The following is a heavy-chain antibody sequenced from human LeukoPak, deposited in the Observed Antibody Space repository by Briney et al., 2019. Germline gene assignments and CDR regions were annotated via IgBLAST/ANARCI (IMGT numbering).Heavy chain of an antibody. CDR1: GFTFSSYA. J-gene: IGHJ4*02. D-gene: IGHD4-17*01. CDR3: AGDVGGERYFDY. V-gene: IGHV3-30*01. Sequence: PGRSLRLSCAASGFTFSSYAMHWVRQAPGKGLEWMAVISYDGSNKYYADSVKGRFTVSRDNSKNTLYLQMNSLRAEDTAVYYCAGDVGGERYFDYWGQGTLVTVSS. CDR2: ISYDGSNK.